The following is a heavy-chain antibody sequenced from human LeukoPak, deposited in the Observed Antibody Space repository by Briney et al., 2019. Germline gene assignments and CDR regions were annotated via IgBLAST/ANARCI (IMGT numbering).Heavy chain of an antibody. V-gene: IGHV4-39*01. CDR1: GGSISSYY. CDR2: IYYSGST. D-gene: IGHD3-3*01. J-gene: IGHJ4*02. Sequence: SETLSLTCTVSGGSISSYYWGWIRQPPGKGLEWIGSIYYSGSTYYNPSLKSRVTISVDTSKNQFSLKLSSVTAADTAVYYCASSLTYYDFWSGYWDPTFDYWGQGTLVTVSS. CDR3: ASSLTYYDFWSGYWDPTFDY.